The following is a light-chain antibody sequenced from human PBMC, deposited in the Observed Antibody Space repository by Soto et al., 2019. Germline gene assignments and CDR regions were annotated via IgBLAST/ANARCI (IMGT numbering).Light chain of an antibody. Sequence: QSALTQPASVSGSPGQSITISCTGTSSDVGSYNLVSWYQQHPGKAPKLMIYEGSKWPSGVSNRFSGSKSGNTASLTISGLQAEDEADYYCCSYAGSSTFYVVFGGGTKLTVL. CDR3: CSYAGSSTFYVV. J-gene: IGLJ2*01. CDR2: EGS. CDR1: SSDVGSYNL. V-gene: IGLV2-23*03.